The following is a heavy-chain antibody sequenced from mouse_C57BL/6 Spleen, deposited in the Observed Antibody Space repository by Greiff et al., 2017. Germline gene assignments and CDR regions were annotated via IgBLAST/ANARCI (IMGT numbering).Heavy chain of an antibody. CDR3: ARSLPTTVVARYAMDY. CDR2: IDPSDSYT. J-gene: IGHJ4*01. V-gene: IGHV1-69*01. CDR1: GYTFTSYW. D-gene: IGHD1-1*01. Sequence: QVQLQQPGAELVMPGASVKLSCKASGYTFTSYWMHWVKQRPGQGLEWIGEIDPSDSYTNYNQKFKGKSTLTVDKSSSTAYMQLSSLTSEDSAVYYCARSLPTTVVARYAMDYWGQGTSVTVSS.